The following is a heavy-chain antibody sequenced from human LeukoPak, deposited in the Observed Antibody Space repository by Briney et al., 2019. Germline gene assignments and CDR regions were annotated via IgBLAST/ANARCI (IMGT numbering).Heavy chain of an antibody. Sequence: GVSVKVSCKASGYTFTGYYIHWVRQAPGQGLEWMGWINPNGGGTNYAQKFQGRVTMTRDTSISTAYMELSRLRFDGTALYYCAGGITGGDFWGQGTLVTVSS. CDR3: AGGITGGDF. V-gene: IGHV1-2*02. CDR2: INPNGGGT. D-gene: IGHD1-14*01. CDR1: GYTFTGYY. J-gene: IGHJ4*02.